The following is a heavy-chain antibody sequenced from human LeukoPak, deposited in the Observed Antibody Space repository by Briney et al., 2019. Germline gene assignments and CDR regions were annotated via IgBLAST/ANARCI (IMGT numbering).Heavy chain of an antibody. CDR2: INSDGSST. J-gene: IGHJ4*02. CDR1: GFTFSSYW. Sequence: QPGGSLRLSCAAPGFTFSSYWMHWVRQAPGKGLVWVSRINSDGSSTSYADSVKGRFTISRDNAKNTLYLQMNSLRAEDTAVYYCARDVAAYGVTTSFDYWGQGTLVTVSS. V-gene: IGHV3-74*01. CDR3: ARDVAAYGVTTSFDY. D-gene: IGHD4-17*01.